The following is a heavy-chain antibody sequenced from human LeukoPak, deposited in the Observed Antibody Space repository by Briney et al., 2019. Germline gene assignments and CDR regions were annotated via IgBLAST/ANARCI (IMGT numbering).Heavy chain of an antibody. CDR2: IQDDGAKT. CDR1: GFIFKPYP. V-gene: IGHV3-30*02. CDR3: CAPTIIRLVVSSPFDY. Sequence: GGSLRLSCAAWGFIFKPYPVHGVRQAPGKGLEWVALIQDDGAKTNYADSVRGRFTISRDNSRITVYLQMNSVKPDDTAVYYWCAPTIIRLVVSSPFDYWGQGALVTVSS. D-gene: IGHD3-10*01. J-gene: IGHJ4*02.